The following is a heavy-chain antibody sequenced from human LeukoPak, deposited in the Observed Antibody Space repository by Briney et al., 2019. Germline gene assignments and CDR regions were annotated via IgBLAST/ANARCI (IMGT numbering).Heavy chain of an antibody. CDR1: GYNFASQW. CDR2: INPGNSDI. CDR3: STRAFSDTSPVA. Sequence: HGESLKISCKHSGYNFASQWIGWVRQMPGKGLEWMGIINPGNSDIVYTPSIQGQVSFSADKSTGTVFLQWGSLKASDTAMYYCSTRAFSDTSPVAWGQGTLVTVSS. J-gene: IGHJ5*02. D-gene: IGHD3-22*01. V-gene: IGHV5-51*01.